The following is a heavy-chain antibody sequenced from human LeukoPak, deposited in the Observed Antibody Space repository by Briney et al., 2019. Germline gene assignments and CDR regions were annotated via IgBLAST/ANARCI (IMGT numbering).Heavy chain of an antibody. Sequence: ASVKVACKASGYAFTRYGISWVRQTPGQGLEWMGWISAYNGNTNYAQRLQGRVTVTTDTSTSTASMELRSLRSDDTAVYYCARAVKTFYSDTSGCFYWGQGTLVTVSS. CDR3: ARAVKTFYSDTSGCFY. J-gene: IGHJ4*02. D-gene: IGHD3-22*01. V-gene: IGHV1-18*01. CDR2: ISAYNGNT. CDR1: GYAFTRYG.